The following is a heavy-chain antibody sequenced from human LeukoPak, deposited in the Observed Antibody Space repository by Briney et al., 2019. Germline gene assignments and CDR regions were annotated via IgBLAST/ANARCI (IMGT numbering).Heavy chain of an antibody. CDR1: GFTFSTYA. D-gene: IGHD4-23*01. J-gene: IGHJ4*02. CDR3: AKDVYGDHGGLDY. V-gene: IGHV3-23*01. Sequence: PGGSLRLSCAASGFTFSTYAMSWVRQAPGKGLEWVSSIRGSDGSTYYADSVKGRFAISRDNSKNTLYLQMNSLRAEDTAVYYCAKDVYGDHGGLDYWGQGTLVTVSS. CDR2: IRGSDGST.